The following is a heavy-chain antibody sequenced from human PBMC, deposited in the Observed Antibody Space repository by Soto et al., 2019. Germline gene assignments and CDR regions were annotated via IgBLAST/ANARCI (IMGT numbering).Heavy chain of an antibody. CDR2: IWYDGSNK. CDR3: ARDPEGLCTNGGCSLFDY. CDR1: GFTFSSYG. D-gene: IGHD2-8*01. J-gene: IGHJ4*02. Sequence: QVQLVESGGGVVQPGRSLRLSCAASGFTFSSYGIHWVRQAPGKGLEWVAVIWYDGSNKYYADSVKGRFTISRDNSKNTLYLQMSRLRGEETAVYYWARDPEGLCTNGGCSLFDYWGQGTLVTVSS. V-gene: IGHV3-33*01.